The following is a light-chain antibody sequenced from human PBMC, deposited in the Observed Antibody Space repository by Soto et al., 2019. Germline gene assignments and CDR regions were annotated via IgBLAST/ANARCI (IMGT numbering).Light chain of an antibody. CDR1: SSDVGGYNY. CDR3: SSYTSSSKVV. J-gene: IGLJ2*01. Sequence: QSALTQPASVSGSPGQSITISCTGTSSDVGGYNYVSWYQQHPGKAPKLMIYDVSNRPSGVSNRFSGSKSGNTASLTISGLQAEDEADYYCSSYTSSSKVVFGGETNLTVL. V-gene: IGLV2-14*01. CDR2: DVS.